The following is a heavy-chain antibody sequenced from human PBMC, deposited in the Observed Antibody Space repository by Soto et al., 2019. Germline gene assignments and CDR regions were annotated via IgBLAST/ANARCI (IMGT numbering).Heavy chain of an antibody. CDR3: TTDLGGGRRGQRLY. J-gene: IGHJ4*02. D-gene: IGHD6-25*01. Sequence: GGSLRLSCAASGFTFNNAWMNWVRQAPGKGLEWVGRIKTKTTGGTTDYAAPVKDRFIISREDSRDTLYLQMSSLKIEDTAVYYCTTDLGGGRRGQRLYWGQGILVTVSS. V-gene: IGHV3-15*07. CDR1: GFTFNNAW. CDR2: IKTKTTGGTT.